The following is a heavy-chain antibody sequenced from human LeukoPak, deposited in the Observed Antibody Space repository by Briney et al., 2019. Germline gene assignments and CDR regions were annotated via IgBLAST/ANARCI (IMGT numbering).Heavy chain of an antibody. V-gene: IGHV4-61*02. Sequence: SETLSLTCAVSGDSISSGDYYWSWLRQPAGKGLEWIGRSYSRGGTNYNPSLKSRVTISEDVSKNQFSLRLSSVTAADTAVYYCARNWRRGWFDPWGQGILVTVTS. CDR3: ARNWRRGWFDP. D-gene: IGHD1-1*01. J-gene: IGHJ5*02. CDR1: GDSISSGDYY. CDR2: SYSRGGT.